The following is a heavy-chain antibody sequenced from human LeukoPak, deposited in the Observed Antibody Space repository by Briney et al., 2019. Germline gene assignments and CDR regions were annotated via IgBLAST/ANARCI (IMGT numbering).Heavy chain of an antibody. V-gene: IGHV4-34*01. CDR1: GGSFSGYY. CDR2: IYYSGST. D-gene: IGHD3-9*01. Sequence: SETLSLTCAVYGGSFSGYYWGWIRQPPGKGLEWIGSIYYSGSTYYNPSLKSRVTISVDTSKNQFSLKLSSVTAADTAVYYCARADYDILTGYRERWFDPWGQGTLVTVSS. CDR3: ARADYDILTGYRERWFDP. J-gene: IGHJ5*02.